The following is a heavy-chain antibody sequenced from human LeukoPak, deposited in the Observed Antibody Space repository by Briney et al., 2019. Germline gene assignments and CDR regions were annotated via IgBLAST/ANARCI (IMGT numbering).Heavy chain of an antibody. CDR1: GFTFSNCA. J-gene: IGHJ4*02. CDR3: ARGPYCSSTSCYTEFDY. Sequence: GRSLRLSCAASGFTFSNCAMHWVRQAPGKGLEWVAGISYDGSNKYYADSVKGRFTISRDNAKNTLYLQMNSLRAEDTAVYYCARGPYCSSTSCYTEFDYWGQGTLVTVSS. CDR2: ISYDGSNK. V-gene: IGHV3-30-3*01. D-gene: IGHD2-2*02.